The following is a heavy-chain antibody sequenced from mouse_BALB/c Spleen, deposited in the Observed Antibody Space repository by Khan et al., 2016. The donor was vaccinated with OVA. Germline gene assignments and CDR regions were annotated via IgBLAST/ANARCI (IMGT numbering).Heavy chain of an antibody. CDR2: INPHIGET. Sequence: EVQLQQSGPELVKPGASVKIFCKASGYSFTGYFMNWVMQSHGKSLEWIGRINPHIGETFYNQTFKGKAILTVDESSSTVHMELRSLASEDSAVYYCARKNGSDFDYWGQGTTLTVSS. CDR3: ARKNGSDFDY. CDR1: GYSFTGYF. D-gene: IGHD1-1*01. J-gene: IGHJ2*01. V-gene: IGHV1-20*02.